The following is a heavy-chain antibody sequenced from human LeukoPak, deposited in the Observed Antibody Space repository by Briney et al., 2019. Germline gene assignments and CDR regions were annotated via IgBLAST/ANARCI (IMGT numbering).Heavy chain of an antibody. D-gene: IGHD3-10*01. V-gene: IGHV4-34*01. Sequence: SETLSLTCAVYGGSFSGYYWSWIRQPPGKGLEWIGEINRSASTNYNPSLKSRVTISIDTSKNQFSLKLSSVTAADTAVYYCARRGPPRTMLRGVKSGWFDPWGQGTLVTVSS. CDR1: GGSFSGYY. J-gene: IGHJ5*02. CDR2: INRSAST. CDR3: ARRGPPRTMLRGVKSGWFDP.